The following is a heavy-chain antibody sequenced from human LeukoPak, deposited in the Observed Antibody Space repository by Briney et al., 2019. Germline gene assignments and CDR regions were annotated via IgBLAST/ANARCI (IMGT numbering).Heavy chain of an antibody. CDR3: ARDLAAAVRGVIIY. J-gene: IGHJ4*02. CDR2: IKQDGSEK. CDR1: GFTLSSYW. Sequence: PGGSLRLSCAASGFTLSSYWMSWVRQAPGKGLEWVANIKQDGSEKYYVDSVKGRFTISRDNAKNSLYLQMNSQRAEDTAVYYCARDLAAAVRGVIIYWGQGTLVTVSS. D-gene: IGHD3-10*01. V-gene: IGHV3-7*01.